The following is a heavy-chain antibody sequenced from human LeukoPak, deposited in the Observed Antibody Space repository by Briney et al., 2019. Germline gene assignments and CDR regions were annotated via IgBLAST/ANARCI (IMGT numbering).Heavy chain of an antibody. V-gene: IGHV4-59*08. D-gene: IGHD4-11*01. CDR2: IYYSGST. CDR3: ARHSRVTSWVVDV. CDR1: GGSINSYY. Sequence: SETLSLTCTVSGGSINSYYWSWIRQPPGKGLEWIGYIYYSGSTNYNPSLKSRVTISVDTSKNQFSLKLSSVTAADTAVYYCARHSRVTSWVVDVWGQGTTVTVSS. J-gene: IGHJ6*02.